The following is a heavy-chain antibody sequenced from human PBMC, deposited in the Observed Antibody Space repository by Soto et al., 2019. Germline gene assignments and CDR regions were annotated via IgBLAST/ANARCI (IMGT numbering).Heavy chain of an antibody. CDR2: INSDGSIT. V-gene: IGHV3-74*01. J-gene: IGHJ4*02. CDR1: GFTFNTHW. CDR3: ARAMTSVGAAAKGDF. D-gene: IGHD1-26*01. Sequence: EVQLVESGGGLILPGGSLRLSCAASGFTFNTHWMHWVRQAPGKGLVWVSRINSDGSITDYADSVKGRCSISRDNPRNTLYLQMNSLSPEDTAVYYCARAMTSVGAAAKGDFWGQGTLVTVSS.